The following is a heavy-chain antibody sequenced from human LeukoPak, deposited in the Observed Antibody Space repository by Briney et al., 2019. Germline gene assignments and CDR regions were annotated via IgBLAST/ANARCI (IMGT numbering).Heavy chain of an antibody. CDR3: ARYSTSRSAEY. CDR1: GYSISSGYY. J-gene: IGHJ4*01. CDR2: VYHSGST. D-gene: IGHD4-11*01. V-gene: IGHV4-38-2*02. Sequence: PSETLSLTCTVSGYSISSGYYWGWIRQPPGKGLEWIGNVYHSGSTYYNPSLKSRVTISVDTSKNQFSLQLSSVTAAVTAVYYCARYSTSRSAEYWGQEPWSPSPQ.